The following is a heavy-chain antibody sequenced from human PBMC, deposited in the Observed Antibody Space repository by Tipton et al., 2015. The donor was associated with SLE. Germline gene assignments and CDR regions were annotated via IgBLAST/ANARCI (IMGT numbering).Heavy chain of an antibody. Sequence: TLSLTCAVYGGSFNGYYWNWIRQPPGKGLEWIGEITHTRNTNYNPSLKSRVTISVDTSKNQFSLKLSSVTAADTAVYYCARLPTGFPNWFDPWGQGTLVTVSS. V-gene: IGHV4-34*01. D-gene: IGHD4-17*01. CDR3: ARLPTGFPNWFDP. CDR1: GGSFNGYY. J-gene: IGHJ5*02. CDR2: ITHTRNT.